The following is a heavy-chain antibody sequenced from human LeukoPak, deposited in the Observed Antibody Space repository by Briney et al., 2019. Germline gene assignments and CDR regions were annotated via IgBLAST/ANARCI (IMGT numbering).Heavy chain of an antibody. V-gene: IGHV3-74*01. D-gene: IGHD6-6*01. J-gene: IGHJ6*02. CDR3: AREAIQSLIEYSSLDYGMDV. Sequence: GGSLRLSCAVSGFTFRTYWMHWVRQVPGEGLVWVSRINEDGSITNYADSVKGRFTISRDNSKNTLYLQMNSLRAEDTAVYYCAREAIQSLIEYSSLDYGMDVWGQGTTVTVSS. CDR1: GFTFRTYW. CDR2: INEDGSIT.